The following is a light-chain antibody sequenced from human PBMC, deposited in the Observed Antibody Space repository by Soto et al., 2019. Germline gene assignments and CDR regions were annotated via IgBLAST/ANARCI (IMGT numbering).Light chain of an antibody. CDR3: LFDYIYPWP. CDR1: QSISTY. CDR2: ATS. V-gene: IGKV1-39*02. J-gene: IGKJ1*01. Sequence: MDECRAAQSASVRDRVTITCRASQSISTYLIWYQQKPGKAPKLLIYATSSLQSGLPSRFSGSGSGTDFTLPISSLQPEDCTTYYCLFDYIYPWPCGQGTKVDIK.